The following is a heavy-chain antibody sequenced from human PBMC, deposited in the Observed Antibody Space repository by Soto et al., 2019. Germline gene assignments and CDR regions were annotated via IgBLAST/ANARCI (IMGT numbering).Heavy chain of an antibody. CDR2: SRNKANSYTT. Sequence: HPGGSLRLSCAASGFTFSDHYMEWVRQAPGKGLEWVARSRNKANSYTTEYAASVKGRFTISRDDSKRSLYLQMNSLKTEDTAVYYCTIGGIVGATNDYWGQGTLVTVSS. J-gene: IGHJ4*02. D-gene: IGHD1-26*01. V-gene: IGHV3-72*01. CDR1: GFTFSDHY. CDR3: TIGGIVGATNDY.